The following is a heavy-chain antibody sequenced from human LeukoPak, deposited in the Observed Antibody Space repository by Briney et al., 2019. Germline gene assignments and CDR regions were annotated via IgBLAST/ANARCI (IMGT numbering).Heavy chain of an antibody. D-gene: IGHD3-10*02. V-gene: IGHV1-2*02. CDR1: GYTFTGYY. CDR3: ARDVRGGSYFDY. J-gene: IGHJ4*02. Sequence: GASVKVSCRASGYTFTGYYMHWVRQAPGQGLEGMGWINPNSGVTNYAQKFQGRVTMTRDTSISTAYMELSRLRSDDTAVYYCARDVRGGSYFDYWGQGTLVTVSS. CDR2: INPNSGVT.